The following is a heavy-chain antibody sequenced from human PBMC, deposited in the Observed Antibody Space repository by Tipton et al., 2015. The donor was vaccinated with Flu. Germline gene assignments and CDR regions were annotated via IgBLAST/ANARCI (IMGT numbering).Heavy chain of an antibody. J-gene: IGHJ4*02. CDR2: ISGSGDDT. V-gene: IGHV3-23*01. CDR1: GFTFSSYA. D-gene: IGHD6-19*01. CDR3: AKVIPEKVAGLDY. Sequence: SLRLSCAASGFTFSSYAMSWVRQAPGKGLEWVSSISGSGDDTYYADSVKGRFTISRDKSKNTLYLQMNSLRAEDTAVYYCAKVIPEKVAGLDYWGQGTLVTVSS.